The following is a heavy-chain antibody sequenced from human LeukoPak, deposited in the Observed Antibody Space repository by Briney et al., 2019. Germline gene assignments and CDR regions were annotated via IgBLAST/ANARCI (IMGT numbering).Heavy chain of an antibody. Sequence: GGSLRLSCAASGFIVSSNYMNWVRQAPGKGLEWISYISETSSFMYYADSVKGRFTISRDNAKNSLYLQMSSLRAEDTAVYYCARRLDCWGQGTLVTVSS. CDR1: GFIVSSNY. V-gene: IGHV3-48*01. CDR2: ISETSSFM. CDR3: ARRLDC. J-gene: IGHJ4*02.